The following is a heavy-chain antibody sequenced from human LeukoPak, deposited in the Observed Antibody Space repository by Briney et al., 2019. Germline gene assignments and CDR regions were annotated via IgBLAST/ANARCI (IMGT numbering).Heavy chain of an antibody. Sequence: GGSLRLSCAASGFTFSSYWMTWVRQAPGKGLEWVAHIKQDGSEEYYLDFVKGRFTISRDNDKNSLFLQMNSLRAEDTAVYFCARNAPAGFDWGQGTLVTVSS. V-gene: IGHV3-7*01. CDR1: GFTFSSYW. CDR3: ARNAPAGFD. CDR2: IKQDGSEE. J-gene: IGHJ4*02. D-gene: IGHD6-13*01.